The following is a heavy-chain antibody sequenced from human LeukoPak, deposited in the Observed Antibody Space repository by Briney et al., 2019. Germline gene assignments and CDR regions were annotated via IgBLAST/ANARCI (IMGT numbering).Heavy chain of an antibody. CDR1: GDSITGGSYY. CDR2: IYSRGSA. V-gene: IGHV4-61*02. J-gene: IGHJ3*02. Sequence: KTSETLSLTCTVSGDSITGGSYYWSWIRQPAGKGLEWIGRIYSRGSANYNPSLKSRVTISVDTSKNQFSLKLTSVTAADTAVYYCARAKTYQLLLLPAFDIWGQGTMVTVSS. CDR3: ARAKTYQLLLLPAFDI. D-gene: IGHD2-2*01.